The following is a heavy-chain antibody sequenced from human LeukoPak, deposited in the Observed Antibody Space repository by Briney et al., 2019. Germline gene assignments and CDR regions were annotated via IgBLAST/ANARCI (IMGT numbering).Heavy chain of an antibody. CDR2: MSGRGGST. Sequence: GGSLRLSCAASGLXFSNYAIIWVRQAPGKGLEWVSLMSGRGGSTYYADALKGRSTISRDNYKHTLSLQMNSLRSEDTAVYYCARDPFGSNAFDIWGRGTVVAVSS. CDR3: ARDPFGSNAFDI. D-gene: IGHD3-10*01. J-gene: IGHJ3*02. V-gene: IGHV3-23*01. CDR1: GLXFSNYA.